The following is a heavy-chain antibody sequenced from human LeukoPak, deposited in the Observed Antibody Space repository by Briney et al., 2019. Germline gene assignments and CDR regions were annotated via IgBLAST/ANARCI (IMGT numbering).Heavy chain of an antibody. Sequence: SVKVSCKASGGTFSSYAISWVRQAPGQGLEWTGGIIPIFGTANYAQKFQGRVTITADESTSTAYMELSSLRSEDTAVYYCAGNTYYYGSGEFDYWGQGTLVTVSS. CDR3: AGNTYYYGSGEFDY. D-gene: IGHD3-10*01. V-gene: IGHV1-69*01. CDR2: IIPIFGTA. J-gene: IGHJ4*02. CDR1: GGTFSSYA.